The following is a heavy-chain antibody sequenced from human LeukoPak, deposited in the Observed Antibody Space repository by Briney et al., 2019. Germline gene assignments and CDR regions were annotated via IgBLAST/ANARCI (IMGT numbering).Heavy chain of an antibody. V-gene: IGHV1-69*04. D-gene: IGHD6-13*01. CDR3: ARVRSAAGTKTYYYYYGMDV. Sequence: RASVKVSCKASGGTFSSYAISWVRQAPGQGLEWMGRIIPIPGIANYAQKFQGRVTITADKSTSTAYMELSSLRSEDTAVYYCARVRSAAGTKTYYYYYGMDVWGQGTTVTVSS. CDR1: GGTFSSYA. CDR2: IIPIPGIA. J-gene: IGHJ6*02.